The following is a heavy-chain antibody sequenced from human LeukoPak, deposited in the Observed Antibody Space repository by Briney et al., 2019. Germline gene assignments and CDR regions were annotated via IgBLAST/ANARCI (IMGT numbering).Heavy chain of an antibody. CDR3: AAAMTGREWGSYRLGDYYYMDV. Sequence: SVKVSCKASGRTFSSYAISWVRQAPGQGLEWMGGIIPIFGTANYAQKFQGRVTITADESTSTAYMELSSLRAEDTAVYYCAAAMTGREWGSYRLGDYYYMDVWGKGTTVTISS. V-gene: IGHV1-69*13. CDR1: GRTFSSYA. CDR2: IIPIFGTA. J-gene: IGHJ6*03. D-gene: IGHD3-16*02.